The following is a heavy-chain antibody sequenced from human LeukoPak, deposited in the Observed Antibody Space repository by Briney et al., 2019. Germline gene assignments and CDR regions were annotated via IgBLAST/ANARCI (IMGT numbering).Heavy chain of an antibody. J-gene: IGHJ4*02. CDR2: IYPGDSDT. V-gene: IGHV5-51*01. CDR3: ARRFYGDYVDY. D-gene: IGHD4-17*01. CDR1: GYNFANYW. Sequence: GESLKISCKGSGYNFANYWIGWVRQMPGKGLEWMGIIYPGDSDTRYSPSFQGQVTISADKSISTAYLQWSSLKASDTAMYYCARRFYGDYVDYWGQGTLVTVSS.